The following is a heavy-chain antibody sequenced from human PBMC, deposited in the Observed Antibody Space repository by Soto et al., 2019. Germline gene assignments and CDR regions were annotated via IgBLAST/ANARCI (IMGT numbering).Heavy chain of an antibody. D-gene: IGHD3-22*01. V-gene: IGHV4-31*03. CDR2: IYYSGST. J-gene: IGHJ3*02. CDR1: GGSISSGGYY. Sequence: PSETLSLTCTVSGGSISSGGYYWSWIRQHPGKGLEWIGYIYYSGSTYYNPSLKSRVTISVDTSKNQFSLKLSSVTAADTAVYYCARETFTYYYDSSDRPDAFDIWGQGTMVTVSS. CDR3: ARETFTYYYDSSDRPDAFDI.